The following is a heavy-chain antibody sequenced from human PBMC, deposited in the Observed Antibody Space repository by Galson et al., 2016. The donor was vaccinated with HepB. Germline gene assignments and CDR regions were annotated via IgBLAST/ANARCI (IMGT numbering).Heavy chain of an antibody. J-gene: IGHJ4*02. D-gene: IGHD1-1*01. V-gene: IGHV4-39*01. Sequence: SETLSLTCTVSDGSISSADFSWGWIRQPPGRGLESIGTVYRGRTYYSPSLAGRVTISVGMSTDMLSLRLTSLTAADTAVYYCARAGLTTEASFGSWGQGTLVAVSS. CDR1: DGSISSADFS. CDR3: ARAGLTTEASFGS. CDR2: VYRGRT.